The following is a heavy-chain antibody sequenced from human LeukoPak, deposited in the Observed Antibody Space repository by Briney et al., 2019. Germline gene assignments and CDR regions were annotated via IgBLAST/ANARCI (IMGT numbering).Heavy chain of an antibody. J-gene: IGHJ4*02. V-gene: IGHV3-23*01. Sequence: GGSLRLSCAASGFTFSSYAMTWVRQAPGKGLEWVSGISGSGGSIYYADSVKGRFTISRDNSKNTLYLQMNSLRAEDTALYYCAKLRGPTGGAPDYWGQGTLVTVSS. CDR1: GFTFSSYA. D-gene: IGHD2-8*02. CDR2: ISGSGGSI. CDR3: AKLRGPTGGAPDY.